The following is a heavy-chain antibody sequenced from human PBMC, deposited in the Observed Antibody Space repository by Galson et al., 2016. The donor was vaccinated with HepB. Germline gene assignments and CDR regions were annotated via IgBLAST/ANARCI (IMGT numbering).Heavy chain of an antibody. CDR1: GFTFSGYW. V-gene: IGHV3-74*01. J-gene: IGHJ4*02. Sequence: SLRLSCAASGFTFSGYWMHWVRQAPGKGLVWVSRIKGDGSTIAYADSVKGRFIISRDNAKNTVYLQMNTLRAEDTAVYYCARADWLSGTSGFDYWGQGTLVTVSS. D-gene: IGHD3-9*01. CDR3: ARADWLSGTSGFDY. CDR2: IKGDGSTI.